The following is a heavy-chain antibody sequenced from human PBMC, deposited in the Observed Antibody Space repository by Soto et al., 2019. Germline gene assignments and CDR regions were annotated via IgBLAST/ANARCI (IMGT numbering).Heavy chain of an antibody. V-gene: IGHV3-30-3*01. Sequence: QVQLAESGGGVVQPGRSLRLSCAASGFTFSSYAMHWVRQAPGKGLEWVAVISYDGSNKYYADSVKGRFTISRDNSKNTLYLQMNSLRAEDTAVYYCARPSLIRGVILGYFDYWGQGTLVTVSS. CDR3: ARPSLIRGVILGYFDY. J-gene: IGHJ4*02. D-gene: IGHD3-10*01. CDR2: ISYDGSNK. CDR1: GFTFSSYA.